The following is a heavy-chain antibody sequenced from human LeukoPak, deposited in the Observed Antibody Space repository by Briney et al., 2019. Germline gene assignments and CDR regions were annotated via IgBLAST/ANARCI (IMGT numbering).Heavy chain of an antibody. CDR3: ARDIGYDSSGYPVDY. CDR2: INPSGGST. Sequence: ASVKVSCKASGYTFTSYYMYWVRQAPGQGLEWMGIINPSGGSTSYAQKFQGRVTMTRDTSTSTVYMELSSLRSEDTAVYYCARDIGYDSSGYPVDYWGQGTLVTVAS. CDR1: GYTFTSYY. V-gene: IGHV1-46*01. D-gene: IGHD3-22*01. J-gene: IGHJ4*02.